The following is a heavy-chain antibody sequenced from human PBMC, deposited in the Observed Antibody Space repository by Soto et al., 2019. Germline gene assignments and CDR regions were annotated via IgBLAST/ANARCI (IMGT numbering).Heavy chain of an antibody. Sequence: LSLTCTVPGGSMIAHYWHWMRQPPGKGLQWIGYTYYSGSTTYNPSLKSRVTISVDSSKNQFSLKLDSVTPADTAVYYCARVRGTAGKRYFDYWGPGTLVTVSS. V-gene: IGHV4-59*11. CDR3: ARVRGTAGKRYFDY. D-gene: IGHD6-13*01. CDR2: TYYSGST. J-gene: IGHJ4*02. CDR1: GGSMIAHY.